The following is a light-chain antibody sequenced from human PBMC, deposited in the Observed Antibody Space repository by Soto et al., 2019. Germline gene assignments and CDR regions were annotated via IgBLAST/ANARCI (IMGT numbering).Light chain of an antibody. Sequence: QSVLAQPASVSGSPGQSITISCTGTSSDVGSYNFVSWYQQLPGKAPKLMIYEVSNRPSGVSNRFSGSKSGNTASLTISGLQAEDEADYYCRSYKTSSNSVLGSGTKVTVL. V-gene: IGLV2-14*01. CDR2: EVS. CDR3: RSYKTSSNSV. J-gene: IGLJ1*01. CDR1: SSDVGSYNF.